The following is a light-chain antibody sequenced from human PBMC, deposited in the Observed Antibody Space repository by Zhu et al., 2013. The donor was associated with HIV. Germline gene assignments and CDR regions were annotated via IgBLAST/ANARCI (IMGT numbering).Light chain of an antibody. V-gene: IGKV3-15*01. CDR1: QSFSSN. CDR3: QHYNSWPPWT. Sequence: IVMTQSPVTLYVSPGERVTLSCRASQSFSSNLAWYQQKPGQAPRLLIFGASTRATGVSARFSGSGSGTDFTLTVSSLQSDDVAIYYCQHYNSWPPWTFGQGTKVEVK. J-gene: IGKJ1*01. CDR2: GAS.